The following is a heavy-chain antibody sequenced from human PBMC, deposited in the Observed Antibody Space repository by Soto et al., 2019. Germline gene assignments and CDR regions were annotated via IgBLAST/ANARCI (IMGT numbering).Heavy chain of an antibody. CDR2: IYQSGVT. CDR1: GDSYSISTYS. CDR3: ARGGGYDSFDF. V-gene: IGHV4-30-2*01. J-gene: IGHJ4*02. Sequence: KPSETLSLTCTMSGDSYSISTYSWSWIRQPPGKALQWIGFIYQSGVTSYNPSLASRVSISLDRSNNQCSLKLKSVTAADTAVYYCARGGGYDSFDFWGQGIQVTVSS. D-gene: IGHD2-15*01.